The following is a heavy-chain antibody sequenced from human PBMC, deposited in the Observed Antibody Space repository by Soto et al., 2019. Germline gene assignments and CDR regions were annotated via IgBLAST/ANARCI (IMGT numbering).Heavy chain of an antibody. V-gene: IGHV6-1*01. D-gene: IGHD6-19*01. Sequence: SQTRSLTCAISGDSVSSNSAAWNWIRQSPSRGLEWLGRTYYRSKWYNDYAVSVKSRITINPDTSKNQFSLQLNSVTPEDTAVYYCARGLRAVAGSMPFDYWGQGTLVTVSS. CDR1: GDSVSSNSAA. J-gene: IGHJ4*02. CDR2: TYYRSKWYN. CDR3: ARGLRAVAGSMPFDY.